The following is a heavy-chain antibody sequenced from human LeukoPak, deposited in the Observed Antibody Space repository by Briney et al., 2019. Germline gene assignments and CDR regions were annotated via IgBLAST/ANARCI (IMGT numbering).Heavy chain of an antibody. Sequence: PGGSLRLSCAASGFIFSNAWMSWVRQAPGKGLEWIGRIKSKTDGGTTEHAAPVKGRFIISRDDSKNTLYLQLNSLKDEDTAVYYCATDRGYSYGLGHWGQGTLVTVSS. D-gene: IGHD5-18*01. V-gene: IGHV3-15*01. CDR3: ATDRGYSYGLGH. J-gene: IGHJ4*02. CDR1: GFIFSNAW. CDR2: IKSKTDGGTT.